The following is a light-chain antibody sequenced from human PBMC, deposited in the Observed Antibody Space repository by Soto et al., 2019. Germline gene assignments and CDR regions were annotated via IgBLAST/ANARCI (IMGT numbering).Light chain of an antibody. CDR2: GAS. J-gene: IGKJ5*01. Sequence: EIVMTQSPATLSVSPGERATLSCRASQSVRSSFLAWYQQKPGQAPRLLIYGASSRATGIPDRFSGSGSGTDFTLTISRLEPEDFAVYYCQQSGSSPITFGQGTRLEIK. CDR3: QQSGSSPIT. CDR1: QSVRSSF. V-gene: IGKV3-20*01.